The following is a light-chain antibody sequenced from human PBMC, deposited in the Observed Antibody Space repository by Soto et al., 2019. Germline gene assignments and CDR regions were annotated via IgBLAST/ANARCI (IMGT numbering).Light chain of an antibody. V-gene: IGKV3-15*01. CDR2: GAS. CDR3: QQYNNWPLFT. CDR1: QSVSSN. Sequence: EIVMTQSPATLSVSPGERATLSCRASQSVSSNLAWYQQKPGQAPRLLIYGASTRATGIPASFSGSGSGTEFTLTISSLQSENFAVYYCQQYNNWPLFTFGPGTKVDI. J-gene: IGKJ3*01.